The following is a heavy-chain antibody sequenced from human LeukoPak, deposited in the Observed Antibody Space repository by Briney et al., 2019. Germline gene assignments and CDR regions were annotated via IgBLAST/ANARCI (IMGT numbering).Heavy chain of an antibody. D-gene: IGHD3-22*01. V-gene: IGHV4-30-2*01. Sequence: PSQTLSLTCAVSGGSIGSGGYSWSWIRQPPGKGLEWIGYIYHSGSTYYNPSLKSRVTISVDRSKNQFSLKLSSVTAADTAVYYCARGFSYYYDSSAKRAFDIWGQGTMVTVSS. CDR3: ARGFSYYYDSSAKRAFDI. CDR1: GGSIGSGGYS. CDR2: IYHSGST. J-gene: IGHJ3*02.